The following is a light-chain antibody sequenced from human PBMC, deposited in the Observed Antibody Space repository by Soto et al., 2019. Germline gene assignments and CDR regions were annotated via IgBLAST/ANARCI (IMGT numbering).Light chain of an antibody. CDR3: QQRSTWLYT. J-gene: IGKJ2*01. Sequence: EILLAQSPATLSLSPGERATLSCTASQDVSIFLAWYQQKPGQAPRLLIHDASNRATGVSARFSGSGSGRDFTRTIAGLEPEDFAVYYCQQRSTWLYTVGQRTKLEV. CDR2: DAS. CDR1: QDVSIF. V-gene: IGKV3-11*02.